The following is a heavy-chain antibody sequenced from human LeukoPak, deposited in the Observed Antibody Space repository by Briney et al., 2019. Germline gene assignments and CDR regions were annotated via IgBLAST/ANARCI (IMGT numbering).Heavy chain of an antibody. V-gene: IGHV3-9*01. CDR3: AKDMRGWELLSFDY. J-gene: IGHJ4*02. Sequence: GGSLRLSCAASGFTFDDYAMHWVRQAPGKGLEWVSGISWNSGSIGYADSVKGRFTISRDNAKNSLYLQMNSPRAEDTALYYCAKDMRGWELLSFDYWGQGTLVTVSS. D-gene: IGHD1-26*01. CDR1: GFTFDDYA. CDR2: ISWNSGSI.